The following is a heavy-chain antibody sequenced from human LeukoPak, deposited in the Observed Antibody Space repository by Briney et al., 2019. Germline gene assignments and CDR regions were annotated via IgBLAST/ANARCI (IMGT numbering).Heavy chain of an antibody. D-gene: IGHD1-14*01. Sequence: ASVKVSCKASGYTFTSYATNWVRQAPGQGLEWMGWINTNTGNPTYAQGFTGRFVFSLDTSVGTAYLQISSLKAEDTAVYYCARETGAVTRSTLPGDYWGQGTLVTVSS. CDR2: INTNTGNP. V-gene: IGHV7-4-1*02. CDR3: ARETGAVTRSTLPGDY. J-gene: IGHJ4*02. CDR1: GYTFTSYA.